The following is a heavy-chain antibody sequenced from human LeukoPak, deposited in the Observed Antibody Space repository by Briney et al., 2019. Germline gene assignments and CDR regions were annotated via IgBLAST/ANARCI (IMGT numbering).Heavy chain of an antibody. CDR2: ISSSSSYI. D-gene: IGHD5-24*01. J-gene: IGHJ4*02. CDR1: GFTFSSYS. CDR3: AREYAVRDGYNLGY. V-gene: IGHV3-21*01. Sequence: GGSLRLSCAVSGFTFSSYSMNWVRQAPGKGLEWVSSISSSSSYIYYADSVKGRFTISRDNAKNSLYLQMNSLRAEDTAVYYCAREYAVRDGYNLGYWGQGTLVTVSS.